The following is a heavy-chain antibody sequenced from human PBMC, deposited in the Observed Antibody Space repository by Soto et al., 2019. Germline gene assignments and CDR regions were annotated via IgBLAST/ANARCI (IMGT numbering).Heavy chain of an antibody. CDR2: IIPIFGTA. Sequence: SVKVSCKASGGTFSSYAISWVRQAPGQGLEWMGGIIPIFGTANYAQKFQGRVTITADKSTSTAYMELSSLRSEDTAVYYCARGGYYERGYYFDYWGQGTLVTVSS. CDR1: GGTFSSYA. V-gene: IGHV1-69*06. CDR3: ARGGYYERGYYFDY. D-gene: IGHD3-3*01. J-gene: IGHJ4*02.